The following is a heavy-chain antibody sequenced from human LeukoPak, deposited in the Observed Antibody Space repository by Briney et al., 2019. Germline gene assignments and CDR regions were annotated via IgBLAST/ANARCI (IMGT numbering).Heavy chain of an antibody. D-gene: IGHD6-19*01. V-gene: IGHV4-34*01. J-gene: IGHJ4*02. CDR1: GGSFSGYY. CDR3: ARFSSGWYASLFDY. Sequence: TPSETLSLTCAVYGGSFSGYYWSWIRQPPGKGLEWIGEINHSGSTNYNPSLKSRVTISVDTSKNQFSLELSSVTAADTAVYYCARFSSGWYASLFDYWGQGTLVTVSS. CDR2: INHSGST.